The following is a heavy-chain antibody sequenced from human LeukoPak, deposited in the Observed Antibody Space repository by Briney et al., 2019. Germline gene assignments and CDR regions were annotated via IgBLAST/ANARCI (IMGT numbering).Heavy chain of an antibody. Sequence: GGSLRLSCAASGFTFSRYGMHWVRQAPGKGLEWVAVIWCDGSNKYYADSVKGRFTISRDNSKNTLFLQMNSLRAEDTAVYYCARGRDSSGWYEDYWGQGTLVTVSS. CDR1: GFTFSRYG. CDR2: IWCDGSNK. J-gene: IGHJ4*02. CDR3: ARGRDSSGWYEDY. V-gene: IGHV3-33*01. D-gene: IGHD6-19*01.